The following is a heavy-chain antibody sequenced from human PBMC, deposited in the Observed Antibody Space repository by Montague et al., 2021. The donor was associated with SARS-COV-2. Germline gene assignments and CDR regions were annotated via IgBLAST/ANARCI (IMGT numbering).Heavy chain of an antibody. V-gene: IGHV3-48*03. CDR3: ARDPVVTDRISDY. CDR1: GFTFSYFE. CDR2: ISGAGTTI. D-gene: IGHD3-16*02. J-gene: IGHJ4*02. Sequence: SLRLSCAASGFTFSYFEMNWVRQAPGKGLEWISYISGAGTTIYYADSVKGRFTISRDNAKNSLYLQMNSLRAEDTAVYYCARDPVVTDRISDYWGQGTLVTVSS.